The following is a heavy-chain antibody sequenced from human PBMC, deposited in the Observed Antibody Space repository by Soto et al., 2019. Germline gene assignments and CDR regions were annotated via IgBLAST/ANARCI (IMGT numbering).Heavy chain of an antibody. J-gene: IGHJ4*02. D-gene: IGHD1-1*01. CDR3: ASLKTIYMTNEHY. V-gene: IGHV3-74*01. Sequence: EVQLVESGGGLVQPGGSLRLSCAASGFTFSSYWMHWVRQAPGKGLVWVSRINSDGSSTSYADSVKGRFTIYRDNAKNTLYLQMNSLRAEDTAVYYCASLKTIYMTNEHYWSQGTLVTVSS. CDR1: GFTFSSYW. CDR2: INSDGSST.